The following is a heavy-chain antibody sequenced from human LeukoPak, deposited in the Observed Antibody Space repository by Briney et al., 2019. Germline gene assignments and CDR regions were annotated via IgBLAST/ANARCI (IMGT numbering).Heavy chain of an antibody. CDR2: IYTGGIT. CDR3: ARDHAAAGGGLDY. D-gene: IGHD6-13*01. Sequence: PGGSLRLSCAASGLTVSSNHMAWVRQAPGKGLEWVSVIYTGGITYYADSVQGRFTISRDNSKNTLYLQMNSLRVEDTALYYCARDHAAAGGGLDYWGQGTLVIVSS. J-gene: IGHJ4*02. V-gene: IGHV3-53*01. CDR1: GLTVSSNH.